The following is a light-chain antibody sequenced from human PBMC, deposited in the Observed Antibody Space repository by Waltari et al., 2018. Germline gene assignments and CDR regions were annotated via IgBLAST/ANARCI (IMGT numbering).Light chain of an antibody. CDR2: QDS. Sequence: SYELTQPPSVSVSPGQTASITCSGDKLGDKYACWYQQKPGQSPVLVIYQDSKRPSGSPGRFRGSYPGNTATLTISGTQAMEEADYYCQAWDSSTVVFGGGTKLTVL. V-gene: IGLV3-1*01. CDR3: QAWDSSTVV. J-gene: IGLJ2*01. CDR1: KLGDKY.